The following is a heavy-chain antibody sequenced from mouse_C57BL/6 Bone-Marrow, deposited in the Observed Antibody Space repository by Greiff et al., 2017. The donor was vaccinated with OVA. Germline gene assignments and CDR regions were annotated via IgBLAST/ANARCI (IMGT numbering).Heavy chain of an antibody. D-gene: IGHD2-4*01. Sequence: VQLQQSGPVLVKPGPSVKISCKASGFTFTDYYMHWVKQSHGKSLEWIGIVYPYNGGTSYHQKFKGKATLTVDTSSSTAYMELNSLTSEYSAVDYCAYDYDVGWFAYWGQGTLVTVSA. V-gene: IGHV1-36*01. J-gene: IGHJ3*01. CDR2: VYPYNGGT. CDR1: GFTFTDYY. CDR3: AYDYDVGWFAY.